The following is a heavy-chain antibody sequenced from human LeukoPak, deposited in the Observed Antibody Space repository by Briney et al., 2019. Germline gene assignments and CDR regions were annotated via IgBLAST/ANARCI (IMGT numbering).Heavy chain of an antibody. Sequence: GGSLRFSCAASGFTFSSYWMSWVRQAPGKGPEWVANIKQDGSEKYYVDSVKGRFTISRDNAKNSLYLQMNSLRAGDTAVYYCASRLAAAATGLTYYYGMDVWGKGTTVTVSS. J-gene: IGHJ6*04. CDR1: GFTFSSYW. D-gene: IGHD6-13*01. CDR2: IKQDGSEK. V-gene: IGHV3-7*03. CDR3: ASRLAAAATGLTYYYGMDV.